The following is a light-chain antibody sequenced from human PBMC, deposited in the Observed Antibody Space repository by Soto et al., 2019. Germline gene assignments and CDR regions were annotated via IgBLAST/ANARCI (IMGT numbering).Light chain of an antibody. CDR3: QQTYTPPFD. J-gene: IGKJ2*01. CDR1: QTIDNY. CDR2: GAS. Sequence: DMQMTQSPSSLSSSVGDRVTITCRPSQTIDNYLNWYQHKPGKAPKLLIYGASTLQSGVSSRFTGSASGTDFTLTIDNLQAEDFATYDCQQTYTPPFDFGQGTKLDI. V-gene: IGKV1-39*01.